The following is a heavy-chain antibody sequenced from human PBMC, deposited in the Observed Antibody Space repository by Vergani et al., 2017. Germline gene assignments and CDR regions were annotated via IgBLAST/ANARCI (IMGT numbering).Heavy chain of an antibody. CDR2: ISYDGSNK. D-gene: IGHD6-6*01. V-gene: IGHV3-30*18. CDR1: GFTFSSYG. CDR3: AKDVIEYSSPFDAIDV. Sequence: QVQLVESGGGVVQPGRSLRLSCAASGFTFSSYGMHWVRQAPGKGLEWVAVISYDGSNKYYADSVKGRFTISRDNSKNTLYLQMNSLRAEDTAVYYCAKDVIEYSSPFDAIDVWSQGTMVTVSS. J-gene: IGHJ3*01.